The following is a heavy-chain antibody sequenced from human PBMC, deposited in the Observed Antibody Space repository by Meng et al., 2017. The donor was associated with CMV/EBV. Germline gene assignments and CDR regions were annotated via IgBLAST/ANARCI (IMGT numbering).Heavy chain of an antibody. CDR2: IRYDGSNK. J-gene: IGHJ6*02. D-gene: IGHD3-10*01. CDR3: AKARGRIGPGNV. CDR1: GFTFSSYG. Sequence: GESLTISCAASGFTFSSYGMHWVRQAPGKGLEWVAFIRYDGSNKYYADSVKGRFTISRDNSKNTLYLQMNSLRAEDTAVYYCAKARGRIGPGNVWGQGTTVTVSS. V-gene: IGHV3-30*02.